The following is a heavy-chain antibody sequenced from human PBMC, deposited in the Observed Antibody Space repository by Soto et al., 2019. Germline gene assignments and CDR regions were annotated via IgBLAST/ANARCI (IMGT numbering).Heavy chain of an antibody. CDR3: ASACLAWSLDP. V-gene: IGHV3-13*04. Sequence: EVQLVESGGCLVQPGGSLRLSCAASGLTFSSYDMHWVRQATGKGLEWVSAIGTAGDTYYPCSVKGRFTISRENAKNFLYLQMISLSAGDTAVYYCASACLAWSLDPWGQRTLVTVSS. CDR2: IGTAGDT. D-gene: IGHD3-3*02. CDR1: GLTFSSYD. J-gene: IGHJ5*02.